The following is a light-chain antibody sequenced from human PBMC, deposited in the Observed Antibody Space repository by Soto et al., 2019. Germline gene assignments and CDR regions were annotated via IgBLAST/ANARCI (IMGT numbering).Light chain of an antibody. V-gene: IGKV3-11*01. Sequence: EIVLTQSPATLSLSPGERATLSCRASQSVSSYLAWYQQKPGQAPRLLIYDASNMATGIPARFSGSGSGTDFTLTISSLEPEDFAVYYCQQLWTFGQGTKVEIK. CDR2: DAS. J-gene: IGKJ1*01. CDR1: QSVSSY. CDR3: QQLWT.